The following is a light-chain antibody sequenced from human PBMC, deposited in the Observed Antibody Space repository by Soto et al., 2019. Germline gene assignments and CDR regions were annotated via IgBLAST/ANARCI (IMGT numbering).Light chain of an antibody. J-gene: IGKJ1*01. CDR3: QPSNSYYWP. Sequence: DIQMTQSPYTLSASVGDRATSTGLARQSISSWLAWYQQKPGKDHEILIYDASSLESGVPSRFSGSGSGTEFTLKIRSLQPDDFATYYCQPSNSYYWPLGHGNEVDLK. CDR1: QSISSW. V-gene: IGKV1-5*01. CDR2: DAS.